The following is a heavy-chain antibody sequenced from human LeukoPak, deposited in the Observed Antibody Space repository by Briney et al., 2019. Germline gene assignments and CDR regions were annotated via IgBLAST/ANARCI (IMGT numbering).Heavy chain of an antibody. V-gene: IGHV3-74*01. J-gene: IGHJ1*01. D-gene: IGHD2-21*02. CDR2: INGFGTEA. CDR3: TSWGDTTAEYFQR. Sequence: PGGSLRLSCAASGFTFSGYYMFWVRQVPGKGLMWVAHINGFGTEATYADTVKGRFTISRDNAQNSMYLQMNSLRVEDTAVYYCTSWGDTTAEYFQRWGQGTLVTVSS. CDR1: GFTFSGYY.